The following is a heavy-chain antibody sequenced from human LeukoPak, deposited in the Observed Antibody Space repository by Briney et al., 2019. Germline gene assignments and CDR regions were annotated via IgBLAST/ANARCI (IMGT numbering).Heavy chain of an antibody. CDR3: ANLIVVVEDY. V-gene: IGHV3-30*02. Sequence: GGSLRLSCAASGFTFSSYGMHWVRQAPGKGLEWVAFIRYDGSNKYHADSVKGRFTISRDNSKNTLYLQMNSLRAEDTAVYYCANLIVVVEDYWGQGTLVTVSS. D-gene: IGHD3-22*01. CDR1: GFTFSSYG. J-gene: IGHJ4*02. CDR2: IRYDGSNK.